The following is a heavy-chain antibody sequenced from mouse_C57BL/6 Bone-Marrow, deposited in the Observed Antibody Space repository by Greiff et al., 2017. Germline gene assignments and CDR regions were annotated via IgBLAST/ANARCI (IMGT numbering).Heavy chain of an antibody. J-gene: IGHJ1*03. CDR2: IYPGDGDT. Sequence: VQLQQSGAELVKPGASVKISCKASGYAFSSYWMNWVKQRPGKGLEWIGQIYPGDGDTNYNGKFKGKATLTADKSSSTAYMRLSSLTSVYSAVYLCARRGTYYSNSHWYFGVGGTGTTVTVSS. D-gene: IGHD2-5*01. CDR3: ARRGTYYSNSHWYFGV. V-gene: IGHV1-80*01. CDR1: GYAFSSYW.